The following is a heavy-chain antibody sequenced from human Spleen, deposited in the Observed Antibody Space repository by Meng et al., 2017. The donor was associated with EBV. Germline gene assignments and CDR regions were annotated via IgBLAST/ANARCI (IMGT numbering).Heavy chain of an antibody. CDR1: GFTFSSYW. Sequence: EVQLVESGGGLVQPGGSLRLSCAASGFTFSSYWMHWVRQAPGKGPMWVSRINEHGSITTYADSVNGRFTISRDNAKDTLYLQMNSLRDEDTAIYYCARDLVGEYDFWGQGTLVTVSS. D-gene: IGHD2/OR15-2a*01. J-gene: IGHJ4*02. V-gene: IGHV3-74*03. CDR3: ARDLVGEYDF. CDR2: INEHGSIT.